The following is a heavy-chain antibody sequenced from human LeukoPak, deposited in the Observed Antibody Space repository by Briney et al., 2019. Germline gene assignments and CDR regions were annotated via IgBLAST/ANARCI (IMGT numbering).Heavy chain of an antibody. Sequence: SGGSLRLSCAASGFTFSSYAMSWVRQAPGKGLEWVSAISGSGGSTYYADSVKGRFTISRDNSKNTLYLQMNSLRAEDTAVYYCANHRSNYYYYYMDVWGKGTTVTVSS. J-gene: IGHJ6*03. CDR3: ANHRSNYYYYYMDV. CDR1: GFTFSSYA. CDR2: ISGSGGST. V-gene: IGHV3-23*01. D-gene: IGHD2-2*01.